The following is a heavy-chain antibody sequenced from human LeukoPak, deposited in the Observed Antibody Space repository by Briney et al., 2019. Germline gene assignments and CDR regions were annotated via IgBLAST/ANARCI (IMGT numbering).Heavy chain of an antibody. J-gene: IGHJ1*01. CDR1: GFTFSSYA. CDR3: AKDPSVAYCGGDCYPEYFQH. Sequence: PGGSLRLSCAASGFTFSSYAMSWVRQAPGKGLEWVSAINGSGGSTYYADSVKGRFTISRDNSKNTLYLQMNSLRAEDTAVYYCAKDPSVAYCGGDCYPEYFQHWGQGTLVTVSS. V-gene: IGHV3-23*01. CDR2: INGSGGST. D-gene: IGHD2-21*01.